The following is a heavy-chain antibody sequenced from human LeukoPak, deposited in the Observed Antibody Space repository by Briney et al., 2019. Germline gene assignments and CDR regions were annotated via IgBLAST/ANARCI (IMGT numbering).Heavy chain of an antibody. CDR2: ISSSGGST. J-gene: IGHJ3*02. V-gene: IGHV3-64D*06. CDR3: MKSAGFDWLSPLDAFDI. Sequence: RGSLRLSCSASGFTFSRYAMHWVRQAPGKGLEYVSAISSSGGSTYYADSVKGRFTISRDNSKDTLYLQMSSLRAEDTTVYYCMKSAGFDWLSPLDAFDIWGQGTMVTVSS. CDR1: GFTFSRYA. D-gene: IGHD3-9*01.